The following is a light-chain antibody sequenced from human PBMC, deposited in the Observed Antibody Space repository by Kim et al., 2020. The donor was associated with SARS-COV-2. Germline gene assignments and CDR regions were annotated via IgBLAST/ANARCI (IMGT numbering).Light chain of an antibody. CDR2: SND. CDR3: AAWDGSLSGLV. V-gene: IGLV1-44*01. Sequence: QSVLTQPPSASGTPGQRVTISCSGSTFNIGTYNVNWFQQLPGTAPKLLVHSNDQRPSGVPERFSASKSGTSASLAISGLQSEDEADYYCAAWDGSLSGLVFGAGTKVTVL. J-gene: IGLJ1*01. CDR1: TFNIGTYN.